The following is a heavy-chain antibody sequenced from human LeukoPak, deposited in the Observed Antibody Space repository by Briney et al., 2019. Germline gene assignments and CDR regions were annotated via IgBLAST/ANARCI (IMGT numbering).Heavy chain of an antibody. V-gene: IGHV3-7*01. CDR3: ATYINWVAGDV. CDR2: INHEGGGI. CDR1: GFTFSVSW. J-gene: IGHJ6*02. Sequence: GGSLRLSCAASGFTFSVSWMTWVRQVPGLGLEWVAHINHEGGGIQYVDSVKGRFTISRDNAKGSVYLQMNSLRAEDTAIYHCATYINWVAGDVWGQGTTVIVSS. D-gene: IGHD1-1*01.